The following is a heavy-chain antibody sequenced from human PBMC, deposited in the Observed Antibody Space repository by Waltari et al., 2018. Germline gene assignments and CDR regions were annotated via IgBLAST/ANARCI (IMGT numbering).Heavy chain of an antibody. Sequence: QLQLQESGPGLVKPSETLSLTCTVSGGSISSSSYYWGWIRQPPGKGLEWIGSIYYSGSTYYNPSLKSRVTISVDTSKNQFSLKLSSVTAADTAVYYWASETTVTRRGHFDYWGQGTLVTVSS. J-gene: IGHJ4*02. CDR2: IYYSGST. CDR3: ASETTVTRRGHFDY. CDR1: GGSISSSSYY. D-gene: IGHD4-17*01. V-gene: IGHV4-39*01.